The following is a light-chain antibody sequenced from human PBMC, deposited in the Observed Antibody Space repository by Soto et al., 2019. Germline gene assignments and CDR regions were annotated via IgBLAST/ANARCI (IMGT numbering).Light chain of an antibody. CDR2: GNS. Sequence: QSVLTQPPSVAGAPGERVSISCTGSSSNIGGGYDVHGYQQLPGPAPKLLIYGNSNRPSEVPHRFSGSKSGTSASLAITGLQAEDEADYYCPSSDSSLSVYVFATRTRPPS. CDR3: PSSDSSLSVYV. V-gene: IGLV1-40*01. CDR1: SSNIGGGYD. J-gene: IGLJ1*01.